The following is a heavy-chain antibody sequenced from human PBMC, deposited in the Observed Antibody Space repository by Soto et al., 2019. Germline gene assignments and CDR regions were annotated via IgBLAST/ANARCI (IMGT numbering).Heavy chain of an antibody. CDR3: ARYWETAMVKAVDY. CDR2: ITSSSNYI. V-gene: IGHV3-21*01. D-gene: IGHD5-18*01. Sequence: EVQLVEYGGGLVKPGGSLRLSCAASGFTFSSYSMNWVRQAPGKGLEWVSSITSSSNYIYYADSVKGRSTSSRDNHKNRLCLQMNSLRAEDTAVYYCARYWETAMVKAVDYWGRGTLVTVSS. J-gene: IGHJ4*02. CDR1: GFTFSSYS.